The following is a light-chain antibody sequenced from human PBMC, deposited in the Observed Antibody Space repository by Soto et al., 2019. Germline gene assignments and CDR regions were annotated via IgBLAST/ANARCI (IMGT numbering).Light chain of an antibody. CDR2: DVS. J-gene: IGLJ2*01. Sequence: QPVLTQPRSVSESPGQSVTISCTGTSSDVGGYNYVSWYQHHPGKAPKLMIYDVSKRPSGVPDRFSGSKSGNTASLTISGLQAEDEADYYCCSYAGSYSVVFGGGTKLTVL. CDR3: CSYAGSYSVV. CDR1: SSDVGGYNY. V-gene: IGLV2-11*01.